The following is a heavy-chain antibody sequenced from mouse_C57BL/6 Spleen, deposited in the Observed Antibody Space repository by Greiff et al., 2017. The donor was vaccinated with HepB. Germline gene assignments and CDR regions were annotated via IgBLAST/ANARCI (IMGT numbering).Heavy chain of an antibody. CDR3: TTSPDYGSSRHYAMDY. CDR1: GFNIKDYY. Sequence: VQLQQSGAELVRPGASVKLSCTASGFNIKDYYMHWVKQRPEQGLEWIGRIDPEDGDTEYAPKFQGKATMTADTSSNTAYLQLSSLTSEDTAVYYWTTSPDYGSSRHYAMDYWGQGTSVAVSS. D-gene: IGHD1-1*01. CDR2: IDPEDGDT. J-gene: IGHJ4*01. V-gene: IGHV14-1*01.